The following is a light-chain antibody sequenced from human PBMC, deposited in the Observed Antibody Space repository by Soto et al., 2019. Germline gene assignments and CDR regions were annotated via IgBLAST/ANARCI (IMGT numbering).Light chain of an antibody. V-gene: IGKV3D-20*02. CDR2: GAS. J-gene: IGKJ5*01. Sequence: EIVLTQSPGTLSLSPGERATLSCRASQSISSPYLAWYQQKPGQAPRLLIDGASSRATGVPDRFSGSGSGTDFTLTISRLEPEDFAVYYCQQRSNWPPTFGQGTRLEIK. CDR1: QSISSPY. CDR3: QQRSNWPPT.